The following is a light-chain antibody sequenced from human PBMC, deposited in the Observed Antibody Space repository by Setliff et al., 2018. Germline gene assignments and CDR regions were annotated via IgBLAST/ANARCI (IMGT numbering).Light chain of an antibody. J-gene: IGLJ1*01. CDR2: EVS. CDR1: SSDVGGYNY. Sequence: QSVLTQPPSASGSPGQSVTISCTGTSSDVGGYNYVSWYQQHPGKAPKLMIYEVSKRPSGVPDRFSGSKSGNTASLTVSGLQAEGEADYYCSSYAGSNNFPYVFGTGTKVTVL. CDR3: SSYAGSNNFPYV. V-gene: IGLV2-8*01.